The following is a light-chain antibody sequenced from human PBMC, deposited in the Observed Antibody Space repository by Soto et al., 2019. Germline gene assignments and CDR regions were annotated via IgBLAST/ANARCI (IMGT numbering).Light chain of an antibody. CDR1: QSVGIH. J-gene: IGKJ3*01. V-gene: IGKV3-15*01. CDR2: RAS. Sequence: EIVMTQSPATLSMSPGERAALSCRASQSVGIHLAWYQQKPGQAPRLLLYRASTRAAGVPPRFSASGSGTEYTITISSLQSEDFAVYYCQQYNNWPLTFGPATRVDIK. CDR3: QQYNNWPLT.